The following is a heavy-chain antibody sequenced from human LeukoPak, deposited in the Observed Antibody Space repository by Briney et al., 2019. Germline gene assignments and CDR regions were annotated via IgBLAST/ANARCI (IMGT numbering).Heavy chain of an antibody. CDR2: INTNTGNP. CDR1: GYTFTAHD. CDR3: ARARIWFGELDAFDI. V-gene: IGHV7-4-1*02. J-gene: IGHJ3*02. D-gene: IGHD3-10*01. Sequence: ASVKVSCKTSGYTFTAHDIFWVRQAPGQGLEWMGWINTNTGNPTSAQGFTGRFVFSLDTSVSTAYLQISSLKAEDTAVYYCARARIWFGELDAFDIWGQGTMVTVSS.